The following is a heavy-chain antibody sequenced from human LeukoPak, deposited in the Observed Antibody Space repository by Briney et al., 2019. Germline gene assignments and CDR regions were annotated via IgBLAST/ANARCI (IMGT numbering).Heavy chain of an antibody. Sequence: GGSLRLSCTASGFTFGDYAMSWVRQAPGKGLEWVSFISSSSNYIYYADSVKGRFTISRYNSKNSLYLQMNSLRAEDTAVYYCARDMWGRSLWSGNLGGHSFDYWGQGTLVTVSS. CDR2: ISSSSNYI. CDR3: ARDMWGRSLWSGNLGGHSFDY. V-gene: IGHV3-21*01. J-gene: IGHJ4*02. CDR1: GFTFGDYA. D-gene: IGHD3-16*01.